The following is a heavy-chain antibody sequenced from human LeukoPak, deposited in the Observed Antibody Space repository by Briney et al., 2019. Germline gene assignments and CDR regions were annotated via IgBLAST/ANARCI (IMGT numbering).Heavy chain of an antibody. CDR2: ISSSGTTI. V-gene: IGHV3-48*03. CDR3: ARPDGDYYYGSGSYFHY. J-gene: IGHJ4*02. CDR1: GFTFSSYE. Sequence: GGSLRLSCAASGFTFSSYEMNCARQAPGKGLEWVSYISSSGTTIFYAESVEGRFTISRDNAKHSMYLQMTSLRTEDTAVYYCARPDGDYYYGSGSYFHYWGQGTLVTVSA. D-gene: IGHD3-10*01.